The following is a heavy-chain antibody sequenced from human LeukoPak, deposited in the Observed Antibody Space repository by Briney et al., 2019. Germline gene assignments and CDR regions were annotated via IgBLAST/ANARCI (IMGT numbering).Heavy chain of an antibody. Sequence: SETLSLTCTVSGGSISSYYWSWIRQPPGKGLEWIGYIYYSGSTNYNPSLKSRVTISVDTSKNQFSLKLSSVTAADTAVYYCARSYYYDSSGYSEPYYSDYWGQGTLVTVSS. J-gene: IGHJ4*02. CDR2: IYYSGST. D-gene: IGHD3-22*01. CDR3: ARSYYYDSSGYSEPYYSDY. V-gene: IGHV4-59*08. CDR1: GGSISSYY.